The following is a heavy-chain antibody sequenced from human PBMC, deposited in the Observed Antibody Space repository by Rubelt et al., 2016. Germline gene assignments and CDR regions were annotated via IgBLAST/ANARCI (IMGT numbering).Heavy chain of an antibody. CDR2: CIPLFGTA. D-gene: IGHD6-19*01. J-gene: IGHJ4*02. Sequence: QVQLVQSGAEVKKPGSSVKVSCKASGGTFSSYAISWVRQAPGQGLEWMGGCIPLFGTANYAQKFKGRGTITADESTSTAYMERSSLRSEDTAVYYCARVQYSSGWYFDYWGQGTLVTVSS. CDR1: GGTFSSYA. CDR3: ARVQYSSGWYFDY. V-gene: IGHV1-69*01.